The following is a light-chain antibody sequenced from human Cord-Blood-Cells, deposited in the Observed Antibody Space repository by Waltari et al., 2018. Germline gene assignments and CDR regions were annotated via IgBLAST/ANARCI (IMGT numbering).Light chain of an antibody. CDR3: CSYAGSYTWV. Sequence: QSALTQPRSVSGSPGQTVHIACTGTTSDVGGYHYVSWYQQHPGKAPKLMIYDVSKRPSGVPDRFSGSKSGNTASLTISGLQAEDEADYYCCSYAGSYTWVFGGGTKLTVL. CDR1: TSDVGGYHY. J-gene: IGLJ3*02. V-gene: IGLV2-11*01. CDR2: DVS.